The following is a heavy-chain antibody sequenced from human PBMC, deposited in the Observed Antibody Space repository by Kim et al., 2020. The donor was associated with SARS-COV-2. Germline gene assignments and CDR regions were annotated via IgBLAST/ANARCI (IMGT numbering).Heavy chain of an antibody. Sequence: NPYLKRRVTMSGDTSKNQFSLKVSSVTAADAAVYYCARVKRRSSSPFFDYWGQGTLVTVSS. CDR3: ARVKRRSSSPFFDY. V-gene: IGHV4-31*02. D-gene: IGHD6-6*01. J-gene: IGHJ4*02.